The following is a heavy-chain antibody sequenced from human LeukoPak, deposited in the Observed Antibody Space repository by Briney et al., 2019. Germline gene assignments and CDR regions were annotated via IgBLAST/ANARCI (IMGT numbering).Heavy chain of an antibody. CDR2: IYSGGST. CDR3: ARDTGLDWFDY. CDR1: GFTVSSNY. J-gene: IGHJ4*02. V-gene: IGHV3-66*01. Sequence: PGGSLRLSCAASGFTVSSNYMSWVRQAPGKGLEWVSVIYSGGSTYSADYVKGRFTISRDNSKNTLYLQMNSLRAEDTAVYYCARDTGLDWFDYWGQGTLVTVSS. D-gene: IGHD3-9*01.